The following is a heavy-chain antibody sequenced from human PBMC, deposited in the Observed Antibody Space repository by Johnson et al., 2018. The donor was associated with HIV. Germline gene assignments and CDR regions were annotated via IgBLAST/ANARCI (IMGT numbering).Heavy chain of an antibody. CDR3: ARPIARGASDI. Sequence: VQLVESGGGLVQPGGSLRLSCAASGFTFSSNWMNWVRQAPGKGLQWVANIQEDGSEKYYVDSVRGRFTISRDNAKNSLYLQMNSLRVEDTAVYYCARPIARGASDIWGQGTMVTVSS. J-gene: IGHJ3*02. CDR1: GFTFSSNW. CDR2: IQEDGSEK. V-gene: IGHV3-7*05. D-gene: IGHD3-10*01.